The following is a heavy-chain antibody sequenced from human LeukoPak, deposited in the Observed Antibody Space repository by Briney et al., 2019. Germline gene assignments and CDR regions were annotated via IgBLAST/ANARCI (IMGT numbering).Heavy chain of an antibody. Sequence: ASVKVSCKASGYTFTGYYMHWVRQAPGQGLEWMGWINPNSGGTNYAQKFQGRVTMTRDTSISTAYMELSRLRSDDTAVYYCARETEYYYDSSGYYFDYWGQGTLVTVSS. D-gene: IGHD3-22*01. CDR2: INPNSGGT. CDR1: GYTFTGYY. V-gene: IGHV1-2*02. J-gene: IGHJ4*02. CDR3: ARETEYYYDSSGYYFDY.